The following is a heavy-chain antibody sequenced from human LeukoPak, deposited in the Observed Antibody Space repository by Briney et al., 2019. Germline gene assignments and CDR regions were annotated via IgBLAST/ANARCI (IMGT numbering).Heavy chain of an antibody. Sequence: PSETLSLTCAVSGGSIGGYYWSWIRQPPGEGLEWIGYIYYSGSTNYNPSLKSRVTISVDTSKNQFSLKLSSVTAADTAVYYCARAALVGRFDYWGQGTLVTVSS. V-gene: IGHV4-59*01. CDR3: ARAALVGRFDY. CDR2: IYYSGST. CDR1: GGSIGGYY. D-gene: IGHD2-2*01. J-gene: IGHJ4*02.